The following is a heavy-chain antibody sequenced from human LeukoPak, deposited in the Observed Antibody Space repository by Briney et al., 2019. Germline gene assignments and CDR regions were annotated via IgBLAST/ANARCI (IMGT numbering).Heavy chain of an antibody. V-gene: IGHV3-9*03. CDR3: AKDVGSSGWYYFDY. CDR1: GFTFDDYA. CDR2: ISWNSGSI. Sequence: PGRSLRLSCAASGFTFDDYATHWVRQAPGKGLEWVSGISWNSGSIGYADSVKGRFTISRDNAKNSLYLQMNSLRAEDMALYYCAKDVGSSGWYYFDYWGQGTLVTVSS. J-gene: IGHJ4*02. D-gene: IGHD6-19*01.